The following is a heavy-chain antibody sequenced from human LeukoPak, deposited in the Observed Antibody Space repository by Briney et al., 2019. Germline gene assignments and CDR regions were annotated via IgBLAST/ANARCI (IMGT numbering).Heavy chain of an antibody. Sequence: SETLSLTCTVSGISINTYYWSWIRQPPGKGLEWIGYIYYSGSTNYNPSLKSRVTISVDTSKNQFSLKLNSVTAADTAVYYCASSTRYSGHADWGQGTLVTVSS. D-gene: IGHD5-12*01. CDR3: ASSTRYSGHAD. CDR2: IYYSGST. CDR1: GISINTYY. V-gene: IGHV4-59*01. J-gene: IGHJ4*02.